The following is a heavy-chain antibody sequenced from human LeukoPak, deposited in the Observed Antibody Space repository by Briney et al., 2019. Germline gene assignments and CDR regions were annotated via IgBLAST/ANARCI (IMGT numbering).Heavy chain of an antibody. V-gene: IGHV1-24*01. Sequence: ASVKVSCKVSGYTLTELSIHWVRQAPGKGLEWMGGFDPEDGNTIYAQKFQGRVTMTEDTSTDTAYMELSGLRSEDTAVYYCAKTPGDWYFDLWGRGTLVTVSS. CDR3: AKTPGDWYFDL. CDR2: FDPEDGNT. D-gene: IGHD4-23*01. J-gene: IGHJ2*01. CDR1: GYTLTELS.